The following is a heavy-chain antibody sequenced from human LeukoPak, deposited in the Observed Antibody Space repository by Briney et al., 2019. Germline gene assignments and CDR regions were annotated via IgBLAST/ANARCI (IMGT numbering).Heavy chain of an antibody. CDR3: ARGYCSGGSCYNLDY. D-gene: IGHD2-15*01. Sequence: GGSLRLSCAASGFSFSSYTMNWVRQAPGKGLEWTSYISSGSSTTYYADSVKGRFTISRDNAKNSLYLQMNSLRAEDTAVYYCARGYCSGGSCYNLDYWGQGTLVTVSS. CDR1: GFSFSSYT. J-gene: IGHJ4*02. CDR2: ISSGSSTT. V-gene: IGHV3-48*01.